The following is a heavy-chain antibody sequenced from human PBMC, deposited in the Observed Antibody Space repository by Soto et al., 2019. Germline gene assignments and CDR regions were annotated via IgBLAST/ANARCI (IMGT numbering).Heavy chain of an antibody. CDR1: GFTFSNYD. CDR3: ARRRDASGSYFDY. J-gene: IGHJ4*02. Sequence: GGSLRLSCAASGFTFSNYDMSWVRQAPGKGLEWVSAIRGTGGSTYSADSVKGRFTISRDNSRNTLYLQMNSLRADDTAVYFCARRRDASGSYFDYWGRGTLVTVSS. D-gene: IGHD3-10*01. V-gene: IGHV3-23*01. CDR2: IRGTGGST.